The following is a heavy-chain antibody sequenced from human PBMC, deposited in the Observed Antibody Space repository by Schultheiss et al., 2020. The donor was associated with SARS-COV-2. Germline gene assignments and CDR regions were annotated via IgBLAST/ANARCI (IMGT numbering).Heavy chain of an antibody. CDR3: ARHLPDYSYYYYYGMDV. CDR2: IYYSGST. J-gene: IGHJ6*02. D-gene: IGHD4-11*01. CDR1: GGFISSYY. Sequence: SQTLSLTCTVSGGFISSYYWSWIRQPPGKGLEWIGYIYYSGSTNYNPSLKSRVTISVDTSKNQFSLKLSSVTAADTAVYYCARHLPDYSYYYYYGMDVWGQGTTVTVSS. V-gene: IGHV4-59*08.